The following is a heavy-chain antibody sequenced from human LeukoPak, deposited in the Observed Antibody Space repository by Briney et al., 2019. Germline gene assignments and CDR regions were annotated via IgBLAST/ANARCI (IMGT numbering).Heavy chain of an antibody. D-gene: IGHD2-2*02. CDR1: GYTFTSYG. CDR2: ISAYNGNT. Sequence: ASVKVSCKASGYTFTSYGIAWVRQAPGQGLEWMGWISAYNGNTNYAQMLQGRVTMTRDMSTSTVYMELSSLRSEDTAVYYCAGVAAEVVGVPGAIGFGWLRRDYYYMDVWGKGTTVTVSS. J-gene: IGHJ6*03. V-gene: IGHV1-18*01. CDR3: AGVAAEVVGVPGAIGFGWLRRDYYYMDV.